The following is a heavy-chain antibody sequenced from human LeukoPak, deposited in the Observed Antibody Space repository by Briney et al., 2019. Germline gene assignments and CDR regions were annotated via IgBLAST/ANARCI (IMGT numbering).Heavy chain of an antibody. D-gene: IGHD4-17*01. CDR3: AVRPDSPTGTDY. V-gene: IGHV1-24*01. CDR2: FDPEDGET. Sequence: ASVKVSYKVSGYTLTELSMHWVRQAPGKGLEWMGGFDPEDGETIYAQKFQGRVTMTEDTSTDTAYMELSSLRSEDTAVYYCAVRPDSPTGTDYWGQGTLVTVSS. J-gene: IGHJ4*02. CDR1: GYTLTELS.